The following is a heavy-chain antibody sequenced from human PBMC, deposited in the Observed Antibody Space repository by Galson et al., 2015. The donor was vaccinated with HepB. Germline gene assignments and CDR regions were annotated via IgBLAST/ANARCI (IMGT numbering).Heavy chain of an antibody. D-gene: IGHD3-10*01. J-gene: IGHJ3*02. Sequence: SVKVSCKASGGTFSSYAISWVRQAPGQGLEWMGGIIPIFGTANCAQKFQGRVTITADESTSTAYMELSSLRSEDTAVYYCARGSITMVRGVIMDDAFDIWGQGTMVTVSS. CDR1: GGTFSSYA. V-gene: IGHV1-69*13. CDR3: ARGSITMVRGVIMDDAFDI. CDR2: IIPIFGTA.